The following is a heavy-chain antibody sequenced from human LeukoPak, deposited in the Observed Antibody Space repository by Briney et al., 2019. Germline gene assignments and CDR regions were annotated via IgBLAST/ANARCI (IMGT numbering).Heavy chain of an antibody. CDR2: IYSGGST. V-gene: IGHV3-66*01. Sequence: GGSLRLSCAASGFTVSSNYMSWVRQAPGKGLEWVSVIYSGGSTYYADSVKGRFTISRDNSKNTLYLQMNSLRAEDTAVYYCARGDGSVYYYYGMDVWGQGTRSPSP. CDR3: ARGDGSVYYYYGMDV. CDR1: GFTVSSNY. J-gene: IGHJ6*02. D-gene: IGHD5-24*01.